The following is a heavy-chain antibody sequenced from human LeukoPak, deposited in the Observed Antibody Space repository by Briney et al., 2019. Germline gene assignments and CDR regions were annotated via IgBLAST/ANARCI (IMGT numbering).Heavy chain of an antibody. Sequence: PSETLSLTCTVSGGSISSGGYYWSWIRQHPGKGLEWIGYIYYSGSTYYNPSLKSRVTISVDTSKNQFSLKLSSVTAADTAVYYCARVLAAWNNWFDPWGQGTLVTVSS. V-gene: IGHV4-31*03. CDR3: ARVLAAWNNWFDP. CDR1: GGSISSGGYY. D-gene: IGHD6-13*01. CDR2: IYYSGST. J-gene: IGHJ5*02.